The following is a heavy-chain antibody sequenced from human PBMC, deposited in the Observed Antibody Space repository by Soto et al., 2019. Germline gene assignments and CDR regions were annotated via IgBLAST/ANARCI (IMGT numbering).Heavy chain of an antibody. CDR3: ARDFPDKYYPYGMDV. CDR1: GGTFSSYT. D-gene: IGHD3-10*01. J-gene: IGHJ6*01. CDR2: IIPILGIA. V-gene: IGHV1-69*04. Sequence: SVKVSCKASGGTFSSYTISWVRQAPGQGLEWMGRIIPILGIANYAQKFQGRVTITADKSTSTAYMELSSLRSEDTAVYYCARDFPDKYYPYGMDVWAQGTTVTVSS.